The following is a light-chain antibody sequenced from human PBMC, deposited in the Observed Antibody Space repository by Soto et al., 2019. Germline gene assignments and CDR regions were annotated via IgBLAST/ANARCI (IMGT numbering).Light chain of an antibody. CDR3: QKYGTSKCT. Sequence: LTQSPCTLSLSPGESSALSCKASQSVARNNLAWYQQKPGQAPRLLFYGTFNRATGIPDRFSGSGSGKDLTITISRMEADDYAVYYCQKYGTSKCTFGQGTKVDIK. J-gene: IGKJ1*01. CDR1: QSVARNN. CDR2: GTF. V-gene: IGKV3-20*01.